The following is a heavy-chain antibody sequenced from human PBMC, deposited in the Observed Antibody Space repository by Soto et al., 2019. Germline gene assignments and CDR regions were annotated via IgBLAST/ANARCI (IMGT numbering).Heavy chain of an antibody. CDR3: AKGLIGSQYYYYGMDV. CDR1: GFTISTYA. Sequence: EVQLLDSGGGLVQHGGSLRLSCAASGFTISTYAMTWVRQAPGKGLKWVSALSASGATTYHADSVKGRFTISRDNSENTLYLQMNSLRAEDTAVYYCAKGLIGSQYYYYGMDVWGQGTTVTVSS. V-gene: IGHV3-23*01. D-gene: IGHD1-26*01. CDR2: LSASGATT. J-gene: IGHJ6*02.